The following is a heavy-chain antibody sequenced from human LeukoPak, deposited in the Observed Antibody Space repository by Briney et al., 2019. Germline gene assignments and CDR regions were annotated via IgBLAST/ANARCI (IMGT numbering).Heavy chain of an antibody. V-gene: IGHV1-2*02. CDR2: INPNSGGT. J-gene: IGHJ4*02. D-gene: IGHD2-21*01. Sequence: PQASVKVSCTASGYTFTGYYMHWVRQAPGQGLEWMGWINPNSGGTNYAQKFQGRVTMTRDTSISTAYMELSRLRSDGTAVYYCARSRGLIGYCGGDCYFDYWGQGTLVTVSS. CDR1: GYTFTGYY. CDR3: ARSRGLIGYCGGDCYFDY.